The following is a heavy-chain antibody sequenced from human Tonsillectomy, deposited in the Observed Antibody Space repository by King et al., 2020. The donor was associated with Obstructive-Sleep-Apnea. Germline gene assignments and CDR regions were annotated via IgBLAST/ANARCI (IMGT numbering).Heavy chain of an antibody. CDR1: GGSISGGDYY. Sequence: VQLQESGPGLVKPSQNLSLTCTVSGGSISGGDYYWSWIRQPPGKGLEWIGYIYYSGNTYYNPSLKSRVAISVDTSKNQFSLKLSSVTAADTAVYYCARAPSYYDILTGYSRGNWFDPWGQGTLVTVSS. D-gene: IGHD3-9*01. V-gene: IGHV4-30-4*01. CDR2: IYYSGNT. J-gene: IGHJ5*02. CDR3: ARAPSYYDILTGYSRGNWFDP.